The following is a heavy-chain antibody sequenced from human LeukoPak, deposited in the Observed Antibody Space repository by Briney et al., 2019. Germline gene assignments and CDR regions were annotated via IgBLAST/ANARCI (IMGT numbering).Heavy chain of an antibody. D-gene: IGHD6-13*01. Sequence: GGSLRLSCAASGFTVSSNYMSWVRQAPGKGLEWVSVIYSGGSIYYADSVKGRFTISRDNSKNTLYLQMNSLRAEDTAVYYCARVPYSSSWSPWYYYYMDVWGKGTTVTVSS. V-gene: IGHV3-53*01. J-gene: IGHJ6*03. CDR3: ARVPYSSSWSPWYYYYMDV. CDR1: GFTVSSNY. CDR2: IYSGGSI.